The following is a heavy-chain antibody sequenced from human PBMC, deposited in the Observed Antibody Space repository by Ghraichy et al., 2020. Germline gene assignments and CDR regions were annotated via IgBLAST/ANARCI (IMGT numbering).Heavy chain of an antibody. CDR3: ATATRGQTPNSW. D-gene: IGHD2-2*01. CDR2: INADGSHM. J-gene: IGHJ4*02. CDR1: GFTFSTYF. Sequence: GESLNISCAASGFTFSTYFMTWVRQAPGKGLEWVANINADGSHMYYVDSVRGRFTISRDNAENSLYLQMNSLRAEDTAVYYCATATRGQTPNSWWGQGTLVTVSS. V-gene: IGHV3-7*01.